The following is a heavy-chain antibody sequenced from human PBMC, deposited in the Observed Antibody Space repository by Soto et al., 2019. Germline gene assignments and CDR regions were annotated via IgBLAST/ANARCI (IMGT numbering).Heavy chain of an antibody. D-gene: IGHD2-15*01. Sequence: QVQLQQWGAGLLKPSETLSLTCAVYGGSFSGYYWSWIRQPPGNGLEWIGEINHSGSTNYNPSLKSRVTISVDTSKNQFYLKLSSVTAADTAVYYCARGPIVVVVAATDWFDPWGQGTLVTVSS. CDR3: ARGPIVVVVAATDWFDP. V-gene: IGHV4-34*01. CDR2: INHSGST. J-gene: IGHJ5*02. CDR1: GGSFSGYY.